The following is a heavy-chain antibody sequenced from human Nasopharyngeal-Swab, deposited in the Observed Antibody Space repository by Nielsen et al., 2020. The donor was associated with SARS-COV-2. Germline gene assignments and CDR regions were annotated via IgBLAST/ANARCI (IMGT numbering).Heavy chain of an antibody. CDR2: ISAYNYDA. J-gene: IGHJ3*02. D-gene: IGHD2-2*01. V-gene: IGHV1-18*04. CDR3: LRDRGSTRWLECREI. CDR1: GYTFMSFG. Sequence: ASVQVSCKASGYTFMSFGISWVRQPPAQGGEGMGWISAYNYDAKYPQKFQDRVTMMVDSKTNTGYMQLRSLRSDDTAVYYCLRDRGSTRWLECREIWNQGTGVTVSS.